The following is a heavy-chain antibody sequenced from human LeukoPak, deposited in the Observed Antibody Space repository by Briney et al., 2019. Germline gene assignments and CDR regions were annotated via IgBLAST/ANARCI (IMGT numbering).Heavy chain of an antibody. V-gene: IGHV3-23*01. CDR3: AREAVGATSHFDY. D-gene: IGHD2-15*01. J-gene: IGHJ4*02. CDR2: ISGSGGGT. CDR1: GFTFNSYA. Sequence: PGGSLRLSCAASGFTFNSYATSWVRQAPEKGLEWVATISGSGGGTYYADSVKGRFTISRDNAKNSLYLQMNSLRAEDTAVYYCAREAVGATSHFDYWGQGTLVTVSS.